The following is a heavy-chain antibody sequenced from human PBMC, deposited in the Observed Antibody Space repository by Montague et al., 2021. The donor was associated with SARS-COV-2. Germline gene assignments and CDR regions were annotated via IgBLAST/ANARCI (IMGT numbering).Heavy chain of an antibody. CDR2: VYYSGRS. V-gene: IGHV4-59*01. CDR1: GDSISTSY. Sequence: SETLSLTCTVSGDSISTSYWAWIRQPPGKGLEWIGYVYYSGRSSYNSSLKSRVTISVDTSKNQVSLNLRSVTTADTAVYFCVRADRRNTDTPHLCYYEGMELWGKGTTVTVSS. J-gene: IGHJ6*04. CDR3: VRADRRNTDTPHLCYYEGMEL. D-gene: IGHD1-14*01.